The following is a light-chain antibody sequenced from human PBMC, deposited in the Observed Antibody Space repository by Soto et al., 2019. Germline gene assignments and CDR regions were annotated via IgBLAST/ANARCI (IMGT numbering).Light chain of an antibody. J-gene: IGLJ7*01. CDR1: RSNIGKNN. V-gene: IGLV1-47*01. CDR3: AAWDDSLRGAV. Sequence: QAVVTQPPSASGTPGQRVTISCSGSRSNIGKNNVYWYQQLPGMAPKLLIYRNDQRPSGVPDRFSGSKSGTSASLAISGLRSEDEADYYCAAWDDSLRGAVFGGGTQLTVL. CDR2: RND.